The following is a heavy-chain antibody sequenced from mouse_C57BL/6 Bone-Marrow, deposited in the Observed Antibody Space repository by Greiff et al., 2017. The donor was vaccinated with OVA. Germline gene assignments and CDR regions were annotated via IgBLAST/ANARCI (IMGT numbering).Heavy chain of an antibody. CDR1: GYTFTDYN. D-gene: IGHD1-1*02. J-gene: IGHJ1*03. CDR3: ARGGYCGNYLHWYFEV. CDR2: INPNNGGT. Sequence: EVQLQQSGPELVKPGASVKIPCKASGYTFTDYNMDWVKQSHGKSLEWIGDINPNNGGTIYNQKFKGKATLTVDKSSSTAYMELRSLTSEDTAVYYCARGGYCGNYLHWYFEVWGTGTTVTVSS. V-gene: IGHV1-18*01.